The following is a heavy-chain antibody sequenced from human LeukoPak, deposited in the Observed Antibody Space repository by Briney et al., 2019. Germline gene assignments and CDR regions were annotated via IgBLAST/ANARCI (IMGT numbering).Heavy chain of an antibody. CDR3: AKDPESAGGWFDP. Sequence: EGSLRLSCAASGFTFSSYSMNWVRQAPGKGLEWVSSISSSSSYIYYADSVKGRFTISRDNSKNTLYLQMNSLRAEDTAVYYCAKDPESAGGWFDPWGQGTLVTVSS. J-gene: IGHJ5*02. CDR1: GFTFSSYS. V-gene: IGHV3-21*04. CDR2: ISSSSSYI. D-gene: IGHD1-14*01.